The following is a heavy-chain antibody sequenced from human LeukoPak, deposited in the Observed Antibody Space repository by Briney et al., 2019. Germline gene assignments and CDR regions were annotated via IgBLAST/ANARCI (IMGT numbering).Heavy chain of an antibody. CDR2: INPNSGGT. D-gene: IGHD3-22*01. CDR3: ARDYRPPYYYDSSGYSS. CDR1: GGTFSSYA. Sequence: GASVKVSCKASGGTFSSYAISWVRQAPGQGLEWMGWINPNSGGTNYAQKFQGRVTMTRDTSISTAYMELSRLRSDDTAVYYCARDYRPPYYYDSSGYSSWGQGTLVTVSS. J-gene: IGHJ4*02. V-gene: IGHV1-2*02.